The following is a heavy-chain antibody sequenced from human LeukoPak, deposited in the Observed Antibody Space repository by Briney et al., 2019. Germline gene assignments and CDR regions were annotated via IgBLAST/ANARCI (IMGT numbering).Heavy chain of an antibody. CDR3: AKDIGLDGYLY. CDR2: ISGDGGRT. V-gene: IGHV3-43*02. Sequence: PGGSLRLSCAASGFTFDDYAMHWVRHATGKGLEWVSLISGDGGRTYYADSVKGRFTISRDNSKNSLYLQMNSLRTEDTALYYCAKDIGLDGYLYWGQGTLVTVSS. J-gene: IGHJ4*02. CDR1: GFTFDDYA. D-gene: IGHD5-24*01.